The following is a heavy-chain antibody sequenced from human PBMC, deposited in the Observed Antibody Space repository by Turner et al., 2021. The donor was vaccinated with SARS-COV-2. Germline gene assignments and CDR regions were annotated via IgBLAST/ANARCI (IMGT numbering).Heavy chain of an antibody. CDR3: ARRVPGAIFDY. CDR1: GFPFSSNW. D-gene: IGHD1-1*01. CDR2: IKQDGSEQ. Sequence: EVQLVASGGGLVQPAGSLELSCAASGFPFSSNWMRWVRQAPGKGLERMANIKQDGSEQYYVDSVKSRVTISRDNAKNSLSLLMNSLRAEDTSVYYWARRVPGAIFDYWGQGTLVTVSS. J-gene: IGHJ4*02. V-gene: IGHV3-7*01.